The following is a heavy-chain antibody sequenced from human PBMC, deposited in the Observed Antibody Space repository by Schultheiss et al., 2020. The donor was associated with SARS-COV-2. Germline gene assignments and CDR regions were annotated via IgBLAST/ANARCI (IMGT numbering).Heavy chain of an antibody. CDR3: ARNSGYSYGYWYYYYGMDV. CDR2: INHSGST. CDR1: GGSISSYY. V-gene: IGHV4-34*01. J-gene: IGHJ6*02. D-gene: IGHD5-18*01. Sequence: SETLSLTCTVSGGSISSYYWSWIRQPPGKGLEWIGEINHSGSTNYNPSLKSRVTISVDTSKNQFSLKLSSVTAADTAVYYCARNSGYSYGYWYYYYGMDVWGQGTTVTVSS.